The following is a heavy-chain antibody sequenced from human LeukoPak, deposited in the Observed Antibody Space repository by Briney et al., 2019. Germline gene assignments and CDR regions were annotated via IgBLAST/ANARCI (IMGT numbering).Heavy chain of an antibody. CDR1: GGSISSSSYY. Sequence: PSETLSLTCTVSGGSISSSSYYWGWIRQPPGKGLEWIGSIYYSGSTYYNPSLKSRVTISVDTSKNQFSLKLSSVTAADTAVYYCARVGAADSGYYYYYMDVWGKGTTVTVSS. V-gene: IGHV4-39*07. J-gene: IGHJ6*03. CDR2: IYYSGST. D-gene: IGHD6-13*01. CDR3: ARVGAADSGYYYYYMDV.